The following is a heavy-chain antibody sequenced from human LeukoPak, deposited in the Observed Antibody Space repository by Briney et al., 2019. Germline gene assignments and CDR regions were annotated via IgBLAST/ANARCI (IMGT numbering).Heavy chain of an antibody. CDR3: AREQTPSPAPDAFDI. D-gene: IGHD4-23*01. V-gene: IGHV1-69*05. CDR1: GGTFSSYA. CDR2: IIPIFGTA. Sequence: GSSVKVSCKASGGTFSSYAISWVRQAPGQGLEWMGRIIPIFGTANYAQKFQGRVTITTDESTSTAYMELSSLRSEDTAVYYCAREQTPSPAPDAFDIWGQGTMVTVSS. J-gene: IGHJ3*02.